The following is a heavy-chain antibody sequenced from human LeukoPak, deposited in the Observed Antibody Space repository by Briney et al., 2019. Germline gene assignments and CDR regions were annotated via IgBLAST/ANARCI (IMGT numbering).Heavy chain of an antibody. CDR3: ALKYYYGSGSYYAADAFDI. V-gene: IGHV5-51*01. CDR2: IYPGDSDT. CDR1: GYSFTSYW. J-gene: IGHJ3*02. D-gene: IGHD3-10*01. Sequence: GESLKISCKGSGYSFTSYWIGWVRQMPGKGLEWMGIIYPGDSDTRYSPSFQGQVTISADKSISTAYLQWSSLKASDTAMYYCALKYYYGSGSYYAADAFDIWGQGTMVTVSS.